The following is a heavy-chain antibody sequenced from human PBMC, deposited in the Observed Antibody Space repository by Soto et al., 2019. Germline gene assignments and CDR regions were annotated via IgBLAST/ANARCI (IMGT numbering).Heavy chain of an antibody. V-gene: IGHV4-39*01. CDR2: IYYSGST. CDR1: GGSISSSSYY. CDR3: ARHSTSGSHDY. J-gene: IGHJ4*02. Sequence: PSETLSITCTVSGGSISSSSYYWGWIRQPPGKGLEWIGSIYYSGSTYYNPSLKSRVTISVDTSKNQFSLKLSSVTAADTAVYYCARHSTSGSHDYWGQGTLVTVSS. D-gene: IGHD1-26*01.